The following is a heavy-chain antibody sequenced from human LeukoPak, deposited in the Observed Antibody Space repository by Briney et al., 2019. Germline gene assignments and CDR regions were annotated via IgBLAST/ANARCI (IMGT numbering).Heavy chain of an antibody. CDR1: GGPITSYY. CDR2: ISYSGST. Sequence: SETLSLTCTVSGGPITSYYWSWIRQPPGKGLECIGYISYSGSTNYNPSLKSRVTISVDTSKKQFSLILSSVTAADTAVYYCARISNWFDPWGQGTLVTVSS. V-gene: IGHV4-59*01. CDR3: ARISNWFDP. J-gene: IGHJ5*02.